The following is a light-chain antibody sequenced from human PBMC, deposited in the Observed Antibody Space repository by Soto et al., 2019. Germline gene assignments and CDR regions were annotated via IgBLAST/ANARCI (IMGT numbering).Light chain of an antibody. CDR1: KLGDKY. J-gene: IGLJ2*01. CDR3: QACDSSTAVV. V-gene: IGLV3-1*01. Sequence: SYELTQPPSVSVSPGQTASITCSGDKLGDKYACWYQQKPGQSPVLVIYQDSKRPSGIPERFSGPNSGNTATLTISGTQAMDEADYYCQACDSSTAVVFGGGTQLTVL. CDR2: QDS.